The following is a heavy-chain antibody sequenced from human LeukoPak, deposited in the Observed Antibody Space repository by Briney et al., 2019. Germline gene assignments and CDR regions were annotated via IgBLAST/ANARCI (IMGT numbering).Heavy chain of an antibody. CDR3: SLEGSSWYRYFQH. Sequence: GGSLRLSRAASGFTFSNYWMNWVRQAPGKGLEWVANIKQDGSEKYYVDSVKGRFTISRDNAKNSLYLQMNSLRAEDTAVYYSSLEGSSWYRYFQHWGQGTLVTVSS. CDR2: IKQDGSEK. J-gene: IGHJ1*01. V-gene: IGHV3-7*05. CDR1: GFTFSNYW. D-gene: IGHD6-13*01.